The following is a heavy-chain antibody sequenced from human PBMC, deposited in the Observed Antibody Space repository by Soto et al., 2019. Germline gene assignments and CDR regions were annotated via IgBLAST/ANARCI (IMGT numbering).Heavy chain of an antibody. CDR1: GGSISSSNW. CDR2: FFIGGNT. V-gene: IGHV4-4*02. Sequence: PSETLSLTCAVSGGSISSSNWWSWVRQPPGKGLEWIASFFIGGNTYYNPSLKSRVTISVDTSKNQFSLKLSSVTAADTAVYYCARVPDYWGQGTLVTVSS. CDR3: ARVPDY. J-gene: IGHJ4*02.